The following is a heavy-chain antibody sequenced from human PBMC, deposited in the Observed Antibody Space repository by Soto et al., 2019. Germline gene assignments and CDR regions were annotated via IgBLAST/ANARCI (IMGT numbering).Heavy chain of an antibody. V-gene: IGHV3-30*03. CDR3: ARDLSVAGPDY. J-gene: IGHJ4*02. Sequence: PGGSLRLSCAASGFTFRSYAMHWVRQAPGKGLEWVAVISYDESDKYYADSLKGRFTISRDNSKNTLYLQMNSLRGEDTAVYYCARDLSVAGPDYWGQGXLVTVHS. CDR1: GFTFRSYA. D-gene: IGHD6-19*01. CDR2: ISYDESDK.